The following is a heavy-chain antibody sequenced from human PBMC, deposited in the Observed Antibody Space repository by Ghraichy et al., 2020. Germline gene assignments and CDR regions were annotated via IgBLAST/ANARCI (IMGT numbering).Heavy chain of an antibody. CDR1: GFSMRNYK. V-gene: IGHV3-74*01. CDR2: IYTDVSTA. D-gene: IGHD4-17*01. J-gene: IGHJ4*02. Sequence: GSLRLSCAGSGFSMRNYKMNWVRLAPGKGLVWVSRIYTDVSTATYADSVKGRFTISRDNAKNTLYLQMNSLRADDTAVYYCATSAVTYYGTALDYWGQGNLVTVSS. CDR3: ATSAVTYYGTALDY.